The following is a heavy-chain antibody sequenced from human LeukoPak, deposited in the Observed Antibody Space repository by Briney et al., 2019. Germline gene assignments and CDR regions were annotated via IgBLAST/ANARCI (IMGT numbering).Heavy chain of an antibody. Sequence: PGGSLRLSCAASGFTFSNAWMSWVRQAPGKGLEWVGRIKTKTDGGTTDYAAPVKGRFTISRDDSKNTLYLLMNSLKTEDTAVYYCSTKWELKNLGVDYWGHRTLVTVSS. D-gene: IGHD1-26*01. V-gene: IGHV3-15*01. CDR2: IKTKTDGGTT. CDR3: STKWELKNLGVDY. CDR1: GFTFSNAW. J-gene: IGHJ4*01.